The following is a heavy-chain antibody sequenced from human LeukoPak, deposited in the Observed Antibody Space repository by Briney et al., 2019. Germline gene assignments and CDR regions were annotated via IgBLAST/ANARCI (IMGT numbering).Heavy chain of an antibody. CDR3: ARLREIPVFGVVTKSTSYFDY. Sequence: SETLSLTCAVSGASISGSNYYWGWIRQPPGKGLEWIGNIYSSGSTYYNASLQSRVTISIDTSKNQFSLRLNSVTAADTAVYYCARLREIPVFGVVTKSTSYFDYWGQGTLVTVSS. V-gene: IGHV4-39*01. J-gene: IGHJ4*02. D-gene: IGHD3-3*01. CDR1: GASISGSNYY. CDR2: IYSSGST.